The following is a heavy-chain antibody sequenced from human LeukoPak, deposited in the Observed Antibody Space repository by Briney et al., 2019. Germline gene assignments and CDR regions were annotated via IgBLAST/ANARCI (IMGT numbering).Heavy chain of an antibody. CDR2: ISAYNGNT. D-gene: IGHD2-15*01. V-gene: IGHV1-18*01. CDR1: GYTFTRHG. Sequence: ASVKVSCKASGYTFTRHGITWVRQAPGQGLEWMGWISAYNGNTNYAQNLQGRVTMTTDTSTSTAYMELRSLRSDDAAVYYCARGVLNVVVVAATPVPNPNYYYYGMDVWGQGTTVTVSS. CDR3: ARGVLNVVVVAATPVPNPNYYYYGMDV. J-gene: IGHJ6*02.